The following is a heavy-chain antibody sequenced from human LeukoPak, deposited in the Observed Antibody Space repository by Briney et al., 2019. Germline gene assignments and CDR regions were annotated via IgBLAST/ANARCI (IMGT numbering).Heavy chain of an antibody. V-gene: IGHV4-34*01. CDR2: INHSGST. CDR1: GGSFSGYY. D-gene: IGHD2-2*01. J-gene: IGHJ4*02. Sequence: ASETPSPTCAVYGGSFSGYYWSWIRQPPGKGLEWIGEINHSGSTNYNPSLKSRVTISVDTSKNQFSLKLSSVTAADTAVYYCARKRGWGVVPAAFDYWGQGTLVTVSS. CDR3: ARKRGWGVVPAAFDY.